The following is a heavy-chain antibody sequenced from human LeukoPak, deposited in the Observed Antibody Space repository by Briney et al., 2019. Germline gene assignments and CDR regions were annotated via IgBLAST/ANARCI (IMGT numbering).Heavy chain of an antibody. V-gene: IGHV1-3*01. CDR2: INAGNGNT. CDR3: ARDGRNYYGSGSYPDY. J-gene: IGHJ4*02. CDR1: GYSFTSYW. Sequence: GESLKISCKGSGYSFTSYWIGWVRQAPGQRLEWMGWINAGNGNTKYSQKFQGRVTITRDTSASTAYMELSSLRSEDTAVYYRARDGRNYYGSGSYPDYWGQGTLVTVSS. D-gene: IGHD3-10*01.